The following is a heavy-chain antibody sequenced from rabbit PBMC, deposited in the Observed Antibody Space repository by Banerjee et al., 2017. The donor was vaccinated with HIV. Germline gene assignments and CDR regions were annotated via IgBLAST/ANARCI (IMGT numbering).Heavy chain of an antibody. CDR2: IYAGSSGTT. CDR1: GFSFSSYYY. V-gene: IGHV1S40*01. D-gene: IGHD1-1*01. Sequence: QSLEESGGDLVKPGGTLALTCTASGFSFSSYYYMCWVRQAPGKGLEWIACIYAGSSGTTYYASWATGRFTISKTSSTTVTLQMTSLTAADTATYFCARVNAGSSGYPYYFNLWGQGTLVTVS. CDR3: ARVNAGSSGYPYYFNL. J-gene: IGHJ4*01.